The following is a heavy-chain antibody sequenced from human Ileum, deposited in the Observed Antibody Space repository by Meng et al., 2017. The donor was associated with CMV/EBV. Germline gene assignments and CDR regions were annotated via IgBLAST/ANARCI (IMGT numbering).Heavy chain of an antibody. J-gene: IGHJ6*02. CDR2: ITWNGGST. D-gene: IGHD3-9*01. CDR1: GFTFVHYG. Sequence: GGSLRLSCAASGFTFVHYGMSWVRQAPGKGLEYVSAITWNGGSTDYADSVKGRFTISRDNAKNSLYLQMNSLGAEDTAVYYCARSRNALVRYYDIPSLWGQGTTVTVSS. V-gene: IGHV3-20*04. CDR3: ARSRNALVRYYDIPSL.